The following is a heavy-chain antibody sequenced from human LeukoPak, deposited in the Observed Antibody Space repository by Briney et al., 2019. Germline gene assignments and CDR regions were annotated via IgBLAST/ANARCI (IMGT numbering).Heavy chain of an antibody. Sequence: SETLSLTCTVSGGSISSSSYYWGWIRQPPGKGLEWIGSIYYSGSTYYNPSLKSRVTISVDTSKNQFSLKLSSVTAADTAVYYCARATTVANPAYWGQGTLVTVSS. D-gene: IGHD4-17*01. V-gene: IGHV4-39*01. CDR2: IYYSGST. CDR3: ARATTVANPAY. CDR1: GGSISSSSYY. J-gene: IGHJ4*02.